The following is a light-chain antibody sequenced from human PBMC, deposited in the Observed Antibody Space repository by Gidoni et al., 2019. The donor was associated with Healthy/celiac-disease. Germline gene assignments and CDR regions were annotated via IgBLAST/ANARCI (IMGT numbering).Light chain of an antibody. CDR2: AAS. V-gene: IGKV1-12*01. CDR3: QQANSFPIP. J-gene: IGKJ5*01. Sequence: IHMTQSPSSVSVSVGDRVTITCRASQGISSWLAWYQQQPGKDPKLLIYAASCLQSGGPSRFSGSGSGTDFTLTISSRQPEDFATDYCQQANSFPIPFGRGTRLEIK. CDR1: QGISSW.